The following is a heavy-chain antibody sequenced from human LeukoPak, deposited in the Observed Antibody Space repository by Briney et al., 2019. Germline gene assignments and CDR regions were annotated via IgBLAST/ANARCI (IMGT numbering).Heavy chain of an antibody. CDR1: GYTFTGYY. J-gene: IGHJ6*02. V-gene: IGHV1-2*06. D-gene: IGHD5-18*01. CDR2: INPNSGGT. Sequence: ASVKVSCEASGYTFTGYYMHWVRQAPGQGLEWMGRINPNSGGTNYAQKFQGRVTMTRDTSISTVYMELSRLKSDDTAVYYCARDFADTAMAGYYYYGMDVWGHGTTVTVSS. CDR3: ARDFADTAMAGYYYYGMDV.